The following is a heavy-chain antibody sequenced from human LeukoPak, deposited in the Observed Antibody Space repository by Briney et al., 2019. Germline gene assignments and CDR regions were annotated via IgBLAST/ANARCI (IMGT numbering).Heavy chain of an antibody. D-gene: IGHD4-17*01. CDR3: ARGDYGDYYYYGMDV. Sequence: ETLSLTCAVYGGSFSGYYWSWIRQPPGKGLEWIGEINHSGSTNYNPSLKSRVTISVDTSKNQFSLKLSSVTAADTAVYYCARGDYGDYYYYGMDVWGQGTTVTVSS. CDR1: GGSFSGYY. J-gene: IGHJ6*02. CDR2: INHSGST. V-gene: IGHV4-34*01.